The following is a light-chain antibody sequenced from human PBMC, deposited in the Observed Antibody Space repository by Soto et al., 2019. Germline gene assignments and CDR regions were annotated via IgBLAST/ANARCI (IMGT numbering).Light chain of an antibody. CDR2: EVS. Sequence: SVLAQPAPLSWAPGQSIPTSCTGTSGDVGAYDYVSWYQHHPDKAPKLMIYEVSNRPSGVSDRFSGSKSVYTATLTISGLQAEDEADYYCASHTTSDTRVFGTGTKVTVL. V-gene: IGLV2-14*01. CDR3: ASHTTSDTRV. J-gene: IGLJ1*01. CDR1: SGDVGAYDY.